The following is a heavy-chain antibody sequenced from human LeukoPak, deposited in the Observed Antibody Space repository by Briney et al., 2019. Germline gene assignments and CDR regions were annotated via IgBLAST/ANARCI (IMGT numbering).Heavy chain of an antibody. J-gene: IGHJ4*02. Sequence: SETLSLTCTVSGGSISSYYWNWIRQPPGKGLEWIGYIYYSGSTNYNPSLKSRVTISVDTSKNQFSLKLSSVTAADTAVYYCARVQYYYDSSGYYLFDYWGQGTLVTVSS. CDR1: GGSISSYY. CDR3: ARVQYYYDSSGYYLFDY. V-gene: IGHV4-59*01. CDR2: IYYSGST. D-gene: IGHD3-22*01.